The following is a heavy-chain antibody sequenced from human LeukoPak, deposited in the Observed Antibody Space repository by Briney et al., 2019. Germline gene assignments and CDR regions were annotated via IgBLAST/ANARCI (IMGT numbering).Heavy chain of an antibody. D-gene: IGHD4-17*01. CDR1: GFPFSTYW. CDR2: IKQDESEK. CDR3: ARGKYGDYVFDY. Sequence: PGGSLRLSCAASGFPFSTYWMTWVRQAPGKGLEWVANIKQDESEKYHVDSVKGRFTISRDNAKNSLYLQMNSLRAEDTAVYYCARGKYGDYVFDYWGQGTLVTVSS. J-gene: IGHJ4*02. V-gene: IGHV3-7*01.